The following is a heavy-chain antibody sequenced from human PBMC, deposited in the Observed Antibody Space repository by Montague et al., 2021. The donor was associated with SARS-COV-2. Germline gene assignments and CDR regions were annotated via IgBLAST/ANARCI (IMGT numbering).Heavy chain of an antibody. CDR1: SCPFDDFV. J-gene: IGHJ5*02. Sequence: SLRLSCAASSCPFDDFVMHWVRQAPGKGLEWVSLISGNGGSAYYADSVKGRFTVSRDNSKSSLYLQMTSLTTDDTALYYCAQGNYCTNTNCYSFFDHWGQGTWVNVS. D-gene: IGHD2-2*01. CDR2: ISGNGGSA. V-gene: IGHV3-43*02. CDR3: AQGNYCTNTNCYSFFDH.